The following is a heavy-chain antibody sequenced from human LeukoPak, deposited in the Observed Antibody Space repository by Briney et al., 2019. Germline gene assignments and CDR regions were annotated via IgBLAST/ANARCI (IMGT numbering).Heavy chain of an antibody. D-gene: IGHD2-15*01. CDR3: ARERASGYCSGGGCYGYFDY. CDR1: GFTFSRYW. CDR2: INQDGSEK. Sequence: GGSLRLSCAASGFTFSRYWMSWVRQAPGKGLEWVASINQDGSEKFYVDSVKGRFTISRDNAKNSLYLQFNSLRAEDTAVYYCARERASGYCSGGGCYGYFDYWGQGTLVIVSS. J-gene: IGHJ4*02. V-gene: IGHV3-7*01.